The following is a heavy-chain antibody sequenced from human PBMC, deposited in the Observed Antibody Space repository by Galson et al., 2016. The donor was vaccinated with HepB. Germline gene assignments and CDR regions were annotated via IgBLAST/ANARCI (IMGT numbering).Heavy chain of an antibody. CDR1: GGPFSGYY. V-gene: IGHV4-34*01. CDR3: ARGRGRLRWGGVFDY. CDR2: IDYSGTT. D-gene: IGHD3-3*01. J-gene: IGHJ4*02. Sequence: ETLSLTCAVYGGPFSGYYWTWIRQPPGKGLEWIGDIDYSGTTNYNPSLRSRVSVPVDTSRNQFYLRLNSVTAADTAVYYCARGRGRLRWGGVFDYWGQGALVTVSS.